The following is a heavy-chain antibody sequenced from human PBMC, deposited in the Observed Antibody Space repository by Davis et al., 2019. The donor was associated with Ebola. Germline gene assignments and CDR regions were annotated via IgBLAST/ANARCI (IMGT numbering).Heavy chain of an antibody. Sequence: GGSLRLSCAASGFTFSNAWMSWVRQAPGKGLEWVGRIKSKTDGGTTDYAAPVKGRFTISRDDSKNTLYLQMNSLKTEDTAVYYCTTLLFTYDFWSGYQHYYFDYWGQGTLVTVSS. CDR1: GFTFSNAW. CDR3: TTLLFTYDFWSGYQHYYFDY. J-gene: IGHJ4*02. V-gene: IGHV3-15*01. CDR2: IKSKTDGGTT. D-gene: IGHD3-3*01.